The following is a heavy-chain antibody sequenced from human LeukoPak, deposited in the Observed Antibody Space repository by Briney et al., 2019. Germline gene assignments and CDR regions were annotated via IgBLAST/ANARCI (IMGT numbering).Heavy chain of an antibody. CDR2: ISCTGSA. CDR1: GGYINSHY. D-gene: IGHD3-22*01. Sequence: SETLSLTCTVSGGYINSHYWGWIRQPPGKVLEYIGYISCTGSAIYGPSLESRVTISIDTSKKEFSLNLRSVNTADTAVYYCARVDLGGSGYFFDLWGQGALVTVSS. J-gene: IGHJ4*02. V-gene: IGHV4-59*11. CDR3: ARVDLGGSGYFFDL.